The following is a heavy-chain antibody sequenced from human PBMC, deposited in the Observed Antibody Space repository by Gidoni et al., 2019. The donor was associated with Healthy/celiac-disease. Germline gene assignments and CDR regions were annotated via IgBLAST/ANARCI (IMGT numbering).Heavy chain of an antibody. D-gene: IGHD3-16*02. V-gene: IGHV4-31*03. CDR3: ARWSSPPTFPGGVWGSYRSGGGYYYGMDV. CDR2: FYYSGST. J-gene: IGHJ6*02. CDR1: GGSISSGGYY. Sequence: QVQLQESGPGLVKPSQTLSLTCTVSGGSISSGGYYWSWIRQPPGKGLEWIGYFYYSGSTYYNPSLKGRVTLAVETAKNQFSLKRRSVTAADTAVYYCARWSSPPTFPGGVWGSYRSGGGYYYGMDVWGQGTTVTVSS.